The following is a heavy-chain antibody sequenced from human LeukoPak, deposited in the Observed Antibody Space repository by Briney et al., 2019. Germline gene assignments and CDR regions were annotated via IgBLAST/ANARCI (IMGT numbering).Heavy chain of an antibody. CDR2: IIPIYGTP. Sequence: SVKVCCKGSGCTLSGYANSWLRQAPGQGLAWMRGIIPIYGTPHSAQKFQGRVTITTDESTSTAFMELSSLRSEDTAVYYCARGKLGYYYYHMDAWGKGTTVTVSS. V-gene: IGHV1-69*05. CDR1: GCTLSGYA. CDR3: ARGKLGYYYYHMDA. D-gene: IGHD3-3*02. J-gene: IGHJ6*03.